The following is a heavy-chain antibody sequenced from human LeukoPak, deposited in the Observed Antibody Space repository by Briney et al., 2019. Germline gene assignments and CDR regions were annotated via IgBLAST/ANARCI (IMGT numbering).Heavy chain of an antibody. V-gene: IGHV3-30*18. CDR2: ISNDATKK. Sequence: PGGSLRLSCSASGFTFSTYAMHWVRQAPGKGLEWVAVISNDATKKYYADSVKGRSTISRDNSESTLYLQMNSLRAEDTAVYYCAKVMNTVTTTFDYWGQGTLVTVSS. D-gene: IGHD4-17*01. J-gene: IGHJ4*02. CDR1: GFTFSTYA. CDR3: AKVMNTVTTTFDY.